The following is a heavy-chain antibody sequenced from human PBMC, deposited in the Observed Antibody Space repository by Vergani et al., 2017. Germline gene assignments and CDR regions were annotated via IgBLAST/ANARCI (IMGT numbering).Heavy chain of an antibody. CDR2: ISGSGGGT. CDR3: AKDRSVVQTYYYYGMDV. CDR1: GFTFSSYA. D-gene: IGHD3-16*02. V-gene: IGHV3-23*01. J-gene: IGHJ6*02. Sequence: EVQLLESGGGLVQPGGSLRLSCAASGFTFSSYAMSWVRQVPGKGLEWVSAISGSGGGTYYADSVKGRFTISRDNSKNTLYLQMNSLRAEDTAVYYCAKDRSVVQTYYYYGMDVWGQGTTVTVSS.